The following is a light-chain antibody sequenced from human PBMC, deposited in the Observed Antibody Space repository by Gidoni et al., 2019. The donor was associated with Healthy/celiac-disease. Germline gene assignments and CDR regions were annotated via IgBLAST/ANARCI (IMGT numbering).Light chain of an antibody. V-gene: IGKV3-11*01. CDR2: DAS. J-gene: IGKJ1*01. CDR1: QSVSSY. CDR3: QPRSNWLRT. Sequence: EIVLTQSPATLSLSPGERATLSCRASQSVSSYLACYQQKPGQAPRLLIYDASNRATGIPARFSGSGSGTDFTLTISSLEPEDFAVYYCQPRSNWLRTFXXXTKVEIK.